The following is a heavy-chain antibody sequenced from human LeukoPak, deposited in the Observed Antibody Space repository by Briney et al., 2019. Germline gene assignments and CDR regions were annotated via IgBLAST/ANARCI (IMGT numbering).Heavy chain of an antibody. J-gene: IGHJ4*02. V-gene: IGHV4-59*01. CDR3: FISTFDY. CDR1: GGSISSYY. D-gene: IGHD3-3*01. CDR2: IYYSGST. Sequence: SGTLCLTCTVSGGSISSYYWSWIRQPPGKGLEWIWYIYYSGSTNYNTSLKSRVTISVDTSKNQFYTAVYYCARSPITIFGVFISTFDYWGQGTLVTVSS.